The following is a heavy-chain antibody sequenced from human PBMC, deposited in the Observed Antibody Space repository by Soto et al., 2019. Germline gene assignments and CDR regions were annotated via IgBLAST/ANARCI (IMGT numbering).Heavy chain of an antibody. Sequence: EVQLLESGGGLVQPGGSLRLSCAASGFSLSNYGMSWVRQAPGKGLEWVSGLSGSGRSTYYADSVKGRFSISRDSAKNTLYLQMNSLRADDTAVYYCAKVVGAYDKPYFDDWGQGTLVTVSS. CDR1: GFSLSNYG. D-gene: IGHD1-26*01. V-gene: IGHV3-23*01. CDR3: AKVVGAYDKPYFDD. CDR2: LSGSGRST. J-gene: IGHJ4*02.